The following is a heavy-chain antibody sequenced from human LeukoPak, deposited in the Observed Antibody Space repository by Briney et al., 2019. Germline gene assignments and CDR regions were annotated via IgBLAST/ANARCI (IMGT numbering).Heavy chain of an antibody. Sequence: ASVKVSCKASGYTFTSYDINWVRQATGQGLEWMGWMNPNSGNTGYAQKFQGRVTMTRNTSISTAYMELSSLRSEDTAVYYCAKGTLGGGIIIPYYMDVWGKGTTVTISS. J-gene: IGHJ6*03. CDR3: AKGTLGGGIIIPYYMDV. D-gene: IGHD3-10*01. CDR2: MNPNSGNT. CDR1: GYTFTSYD. V-gene: IGHV1-8*01.